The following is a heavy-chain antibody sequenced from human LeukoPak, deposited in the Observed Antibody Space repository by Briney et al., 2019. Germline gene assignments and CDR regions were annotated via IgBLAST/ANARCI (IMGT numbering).Heavy chain of an antibody. CDR2: IYYSGST. V-gene: IGHV4-61*01. CDR1: GYSISSGYY. J-gene: IGHJ4*02. Sequence: SETLSLTCAVSGYSISSGYYWGWIRQPPGKGLEWIGYIYYSGSTNYNPSLKSRVTISVDTSKNQFSLKLSSVTAADTAVYYCARGYNWNEAYFDYWGQGTLVTVSS. CDR3: ARGYNWNEAYFDY. D-gene: IGHD1-1*01.